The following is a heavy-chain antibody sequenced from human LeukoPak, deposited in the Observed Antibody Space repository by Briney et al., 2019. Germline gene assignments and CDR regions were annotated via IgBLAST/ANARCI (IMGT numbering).Heavy chain of an antibody. CDR2: IHPGDSNT. D-gene: IGHD2-2*01. Sequence: GESLKISCKASGYSFTSYWIGWVRQMPGKGLEWMGIIHPGDSNTRYTPSFQGQVTISADKSVSTAYLQWSSLKVSDTAIYYCARPLEYTSSSWFDPWGQGTLVTVSS. V-gene: IGHV5-51*01. J-gene: IGHJ5*02. CDR3: ARPLEYTSSSWFDP. CDR1: GYSFTSYW.